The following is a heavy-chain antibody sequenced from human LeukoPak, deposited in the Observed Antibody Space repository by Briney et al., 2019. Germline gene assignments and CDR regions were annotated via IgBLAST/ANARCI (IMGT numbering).Heavy chain of an antibody. D-gene: IGHD1-1*01. Sequence: LETLSLTCTVSGGSISSYYWSWIRQPAGKGLEWIGRIYTSGSTNYNPSLKSRVTMSVDTSKNQFSLKLSSVTAADTAVYYCARDDGWNDGGDAFDIWGQGTMVTVSS. V-gene: IGHV4-4*07. CDR2: IYTSGST. J-gene: IGHJ3*02. CDR1: GGSISSYY. CDR3: ARDDGWNDGGDAFDI.